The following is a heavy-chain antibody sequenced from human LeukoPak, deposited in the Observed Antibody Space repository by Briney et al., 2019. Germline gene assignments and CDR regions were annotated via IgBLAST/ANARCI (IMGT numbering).Heavy chain of an antibody. D-gene: IGHD6-19*01. J-gene: IGHJ4*02. Sequence: RGSLRLSCAASRFTFSSYSMNWVRQAPGKGLEWVSSISSSSSYIYYADSVKGRFTISRDNAKNSLYLQMNSLRAEDTAVYYCAREGRSGWYYFDYWGQGTLVTVSS. V-gene: IGHV3-21*01. CDR3: AREGRSGWYYFDY. CDR1: RFTFSSYS. CDR2: ISSSSSYI.